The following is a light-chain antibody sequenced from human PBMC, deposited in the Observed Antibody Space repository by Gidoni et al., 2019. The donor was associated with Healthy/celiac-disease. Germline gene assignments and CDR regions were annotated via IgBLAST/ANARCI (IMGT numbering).Light chain of an antibody. V-gene: IGLV1-47*01. CDR2: RNN. J-gene: IGLJ2*01. Sequence: QSVLTQPPSASGTPGQSVTISCSGSSSNIGSNYVYWYQQLPGTAPKLLSYRNNQRPSGVPDRFSGSKSGTSASLAISGLRSEDEADYYCAAWDDSLSGVVFGGGTKLTVL. CDR3: AAWDDSLSGVV. CDR1: SSNIGSNY.